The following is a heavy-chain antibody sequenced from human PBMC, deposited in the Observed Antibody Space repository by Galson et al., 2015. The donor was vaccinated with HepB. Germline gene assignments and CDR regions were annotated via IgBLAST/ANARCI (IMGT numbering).Heavy chain of an antibody. CDR1: GYTFTSYA. Sequence: SVKVSCKASGYTFTSYAMHWVRQAPGQRLEWMGWINTGNGNTKYSQKFQGRVTITRDTSASTAYMELSSLRSEDTAVYYCARDGTRGYSSGWLKWENWFDPWGQGTLVTVSS. CDR3: ARDGTRGYSSGWLKWENWFDP. J-gene: IGHJ5*02. CDR2: INTGNGNT. V-gene: IGHV1-3*04. D-gene: IGHD6-19*01.